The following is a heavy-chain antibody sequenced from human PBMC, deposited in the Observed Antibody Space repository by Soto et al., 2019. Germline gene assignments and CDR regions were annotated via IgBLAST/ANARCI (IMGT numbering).Heavy chain of an antibody. CDR3: ARSGGSTSNWFDP. V-gene: IGHV1-69*06. CDR1: VGTLSSYA. J-gene: IGHJ5*02. D-gene: IGHD2-15*01. Sequence: SLKVSCKASVGTLSSYAIIWVRQAPGQGLEWMGGIIPIFGTANYAQKFQGRVTITADKSTSTAYMELSSLRSEDTAVYYCARSGGSTSNWFDPWGQGTLVTVSS. CDR2: IIPIFGTA.